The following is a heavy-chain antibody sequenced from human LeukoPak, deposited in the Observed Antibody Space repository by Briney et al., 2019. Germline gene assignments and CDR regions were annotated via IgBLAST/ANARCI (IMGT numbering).Heavy chain of an antibody. Sequence: ASVKVSCKASGYTFTSYGISWVRQAPGQGLEWMGWISAYNGNTNYAQKLQGRVTMTRDTSTSTVYMELSSLRSEDTAVYYCARAASGSRGYFDYWGQGTLVTVSS. V-gene: IGHV1-18*01. D-gene: IGHD3-3*01. CDR3: ARAASGSRGYFDY. CDR1: GYTFTSYG. J-gene: IGHJ4*02. CDR2: ISAYNGNT.